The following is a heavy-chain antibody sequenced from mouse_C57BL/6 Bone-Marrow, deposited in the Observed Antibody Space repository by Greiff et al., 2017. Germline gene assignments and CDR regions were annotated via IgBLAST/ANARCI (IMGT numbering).Heavy chain of an antibody. CDR2: IYPGGGYT. CDR1: GYTFPNYW. Sequence: QVQLQQSGAELVRPGTSVKMSCKASGYTFPNYWIGWAKQRPGHGLEWIGDIYPGGGYTNYNEKFKGKATLTADKSSSTAYMQFSSLTSEDSAIYYCARIYYGKGYAMDYWGQGTSVTVSS. J-gene: IGHJ4*01. D-gene: IGHD2-1*01. CDR3: ARIYYGKGYAMDY. V-gene: IGHV1-63*01.